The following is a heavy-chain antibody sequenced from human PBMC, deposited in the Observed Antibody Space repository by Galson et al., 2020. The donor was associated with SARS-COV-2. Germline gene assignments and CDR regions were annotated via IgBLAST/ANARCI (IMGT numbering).Heavy chain of an antibody. CDR2: ISYSGST. CDR1: GGSISSGGYY. V-gene: IGHV4-31*02. Sequence: SQTLSLTRSVSGGSISSGGYYWSWIRQHPGKGLGWIGYISYSGSTHYNPSLKSRVTISVDTSKNQFSLKLRSVTAADTAVYYCVREGSDGVRGDIRSYSFDIWGQGTMVTVSS. J-gene: IGHJ3*02. D-gene: IGHD3-10*01. CDR3: VREGSDGVRGDIRSYSFDI.